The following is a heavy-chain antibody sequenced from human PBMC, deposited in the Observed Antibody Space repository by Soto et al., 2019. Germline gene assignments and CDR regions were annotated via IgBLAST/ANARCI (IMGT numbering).Heavy chain of an antibody. J-gene: IGHJ4*02. CDR2: IYYSGST. CDR3: ARRRNFLTGYRGHFDY. Sequence: PSETLSLTCTVSGGSISSYYWSWIRQPPGKGLEWIGYIYYSGSTNYNPSLKSRVTISVDTSKNQFSLTLSSVTAADTAVYYCARRRNFLTGYRGHFDYWGKGTLVPVSS. V-gene: IGHV4-59*01. D-gene: IGHD3-9*01. CDR1: GGSISSYY.